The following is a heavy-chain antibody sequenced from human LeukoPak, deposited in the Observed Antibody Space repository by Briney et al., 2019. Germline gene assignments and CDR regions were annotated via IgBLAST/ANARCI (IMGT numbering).Heavy chain of an antibody. CDR1: GGSISSYY. V-gene: IGHV4-4*07. J-gene: IGHJ6*03. CDR3: ATHSIAARPMFGYYYYYMDV. Sequence: SETLSLTCTVSGGSISSYYWSWIRQPAGKGLEWIGRIYTSGSTNYNPSLRSRVTMSVDTSKNQFSLKLSSVTAADTAVYYCATHSIAARPMFGYYYYYMDVWGKGTTVTVSS. CDR2: IYTSGST. D-gene: IGHD6-6*01.